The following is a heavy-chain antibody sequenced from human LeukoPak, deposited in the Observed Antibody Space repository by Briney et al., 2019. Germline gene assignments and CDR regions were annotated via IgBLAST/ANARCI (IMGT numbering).Heavy chain of an antibody. CDR1: GFTLSSHA. D-gene: IGHD3-10*01. CDR3: ARDGGALDV. V-gene: IGHV3-48*04. Sequence: GGSLRLSCAASGFTLSSHAMSWVRQAPGKGLEWVSYISSSSSTIYYADSVKGRFTISRDNAKNSLYLQMNSLRAEDTAVYYCARDGGALDVWGQGTTVTVSS. CDR2: ISSSSSTI. J-gene: IGHJ6*02.